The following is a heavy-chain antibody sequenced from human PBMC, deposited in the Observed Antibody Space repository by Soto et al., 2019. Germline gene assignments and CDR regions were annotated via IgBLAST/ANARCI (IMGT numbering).Heavy chain of an antibody. CDR3: ARRPITGTTDYYYYYGMDV. D-gene: IGHD1-7*01. V-gene: IGHV1-69*13. CDR1: GGTFSSYA. CDR2: IIPIFGTA. J-gene: IGHJ6*02. Sequence: SVKVSCKASGGTFSSYAISWVRQAPGQGLEWMGGIIPIFGTANYAQKFQGRVTITADESTSTAYMELSSLRSEDTAVYYCARRPITGTTDYYYYYGMDVCGQGSTVTVSS.